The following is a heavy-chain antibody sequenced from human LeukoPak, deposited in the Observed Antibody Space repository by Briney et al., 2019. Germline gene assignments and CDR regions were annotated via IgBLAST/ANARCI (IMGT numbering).Heavy chain of an antibody. CDR1: GYTFTSYD. V-gene: IGHV1-8*01. J-gene: IGHJ6*03. Sequence: ASVKVSCKASGYTFTSYDINWVRQATGQGLEWMGWMNPNSGNTGYAQKFQGRVTMTRNTSISTAYLELSSLRSEATAVYYCARGRLVPAAMVVMGYYYYYYMDVWGKGTTVTVSS. D-gene: IGHD2-2*01. CDR2: MNPNSGNT. CDR3: ARGRLVPAAMVVMGYYYYYYMDV.